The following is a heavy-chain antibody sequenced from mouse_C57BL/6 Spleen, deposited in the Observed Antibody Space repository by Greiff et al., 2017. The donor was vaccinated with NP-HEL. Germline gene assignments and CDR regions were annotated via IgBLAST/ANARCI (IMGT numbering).Heavy chain of an antibody. Sequence: QVQLQQSGPELVKPGASVKISCKASGYAFSSSWMNWVKQSPGKGLEWIGRIYPGDGDTNYNGKFTGKATLTAAKSSSTAYMQLSSLTSDDSAVDFGARSGTGGLYWYFDVWGTGTTVTVAS. CDR3: ARSGTGGLYWYFDV. D-gene: IGHD3-1*01. J-gene: IGHJ1*03. V-gene: IGHV1-82*01. CDR2: IYPGDGDT. CDR1: GYAFSSSW.